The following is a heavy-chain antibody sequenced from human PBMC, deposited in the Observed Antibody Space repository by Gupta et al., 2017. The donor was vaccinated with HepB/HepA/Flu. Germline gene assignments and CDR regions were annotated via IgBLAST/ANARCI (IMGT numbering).Heavy chain of an antibody. CDR1: GGSFSGYY. CDR3: ARSNIVVVPAAQNAFDI. D-gene: IGHD2-2*01. J-gene: IGHJ3*02. CDR2: INHSGST. V-gene: IGHV4-34*01. Sequence: QVQLQQWGAGLLKPSETLSLTCAVYGGSFSGYYWSWFRQPPGKGLEWIGEINHSGSTNYNPSLKSRVTISVDTSKNQFALKLSSVTAADTAVYYCARSNIVVVPAAQNAFDIWGQGTMVTVSS.